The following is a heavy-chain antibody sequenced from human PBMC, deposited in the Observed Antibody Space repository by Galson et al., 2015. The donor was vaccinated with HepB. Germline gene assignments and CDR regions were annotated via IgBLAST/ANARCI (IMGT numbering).Heavy chain of an antibody. CDR1: GYTFTSYG. CDR2: ISAYNGNT. J-gene: IGHJ3*02. Sequence: SVKVSCKASGYTFTSYGISWVRQAPGQGLEWMGWISAYNGNTNYAQKLQGRVTMTTDTSTSTAYMELRSLRSDDTAVYYCARATAGTYDYVWGSYRPDAFDIWGQGTMVTVSS. CDR3: ARATAGTYDYVWGSYRPDAFDI. D-gene: IGHD3-16*02. V-gene: IGHV1-18*01.